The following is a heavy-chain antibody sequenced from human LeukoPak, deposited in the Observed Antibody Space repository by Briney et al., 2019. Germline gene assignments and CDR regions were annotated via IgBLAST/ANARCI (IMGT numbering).Heavy chain of an antibody. Sequence: PGGSLRLSCAASGFSFSNYGMHWVRQAPGKGLEWVAFIHYDGSNKYYADSVKGRFTISRDNSKNTVYLQMNSLRAEDTAVFYCAKTRTAYSSSWSRVSFYFDYWGQGTLVTVSS. V-gene: IGHV3-30*02. CDR1: GFSFSNYG. D-gene: IGHD6-13*01. CDR2: IHYDGSNK. J-gene: IGHJ4*02. CDR3: AKTRTAYSSSWSRVSFYFDY.